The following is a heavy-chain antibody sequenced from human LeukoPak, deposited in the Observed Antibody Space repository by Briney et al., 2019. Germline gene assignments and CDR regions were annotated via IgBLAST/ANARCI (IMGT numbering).Heavy chain of an antibody. CDR2: ISSSSSYI. CDR3: AKVSVLEYFQH. D-gene: IGHD1-1*01. CDR1: GFTFSSYS. Sequence: GGSLRLSCAASGFTFSSYSMNWVRQAPGKGLEWVSSISSSSSYIYYADSVKGRFTISRDNSKNTLYLQMNSLRAEDTAVYYCAKVSVLEYFQHWGQGTLVTVSS. J-gene: IGHJ1*01. V-gene: IGHV3-21*04.